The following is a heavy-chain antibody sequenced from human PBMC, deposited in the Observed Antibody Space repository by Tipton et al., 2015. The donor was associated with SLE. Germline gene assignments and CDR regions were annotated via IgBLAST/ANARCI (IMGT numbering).Heavy chain of an antibody. V-gene: IGHV4-59*08. Sequence: GLVKPSETLSLTCTVSGASISSYSWSWIRQPPGKGLEWIGYIYYSGSTYYNPSLKSRVTISVDTSKNQFSLKLTSVTAADTAVYYCASGHSDSWREGWFDPWGQGTLVTVSS. D-gene: IGHD6-13*01. CDR3: ASGHSDSWREGWFDP. CDR1: GASISSYS. J-gene: IGHJ5*02. CDR2: IYYSGST.